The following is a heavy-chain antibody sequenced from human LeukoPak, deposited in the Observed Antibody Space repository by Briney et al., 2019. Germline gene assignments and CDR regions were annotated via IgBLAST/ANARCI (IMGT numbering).Heavy chain of an antibody. CDR2: INHSGST. D-gene: IGHD5-24*01. J-gene: IGHJ4*02. V-gene: IGHV4-39*07. CDR3: ASKMATYYFDY. CDR1: DGSISSGGYY. Sequence: SETLSLTCTVSDGSISSGGYYWSWIRQPPGKGLEWIGEINHSGSTNYNPSLKSRVTISVDTSKDQFSLKLSSVTAADTAVYYCASKMATYYFDYWGQGTLVTVSS.